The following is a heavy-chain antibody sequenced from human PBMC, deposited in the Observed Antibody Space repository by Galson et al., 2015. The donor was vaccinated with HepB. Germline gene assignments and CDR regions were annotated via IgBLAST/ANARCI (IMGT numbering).Heavy chain of an antibody. CDR3: ARSGGGGIDLGDYYFDY. CDR1: GFTFSSFG. V-gene: IGHV3-33*01. CDR2: IWYDGSNK. Sequence: SLRLSCAASGFTFSSFGMHWVRQAPGKGLEWVAAIWYDGSNKYYADSVKGRFTVSRDNFKSTLYLQMNSLRADDTAVYYCARSGGGGIDLGDYYFDYWGRGTLVTVSS. J-gene: IGHJ4*02. D-gene: IGHD3-10*01.